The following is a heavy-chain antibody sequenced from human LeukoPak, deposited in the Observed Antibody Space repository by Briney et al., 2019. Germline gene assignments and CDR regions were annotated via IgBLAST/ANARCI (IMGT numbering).Heavy chain of an antibody. V-gene: IGHV1-69*06. CDR1: GGTFSSYA. D-gene: IGHD3-22*01. CDR2: IIPIFGTA. CDR3: ARDTYYYDSSGSNY. J-gene: IGHJ4*02. Sequence: SVKVSCKASGGTFSSYAISWVRQAPGQGLEWMGGIIPIFGTANYAQKFQGRVTITADKSTSTAYMELSSLRSEDTAVYYCARDTYYYDSSGSNYWGQGTLVTVSS.